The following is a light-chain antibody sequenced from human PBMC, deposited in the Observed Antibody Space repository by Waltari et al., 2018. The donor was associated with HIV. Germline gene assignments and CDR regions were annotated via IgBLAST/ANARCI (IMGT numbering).Light chain of an antibody. V-gene: IGLV1-44*01. CDR3: QSYDTSLAGPRV. J-gene: IGLJ1*01. Sequence: QSVLTQPPSASETPGQRVTISCSGSSSNIGSNMVNWYQQLPGTAPKLLIFNNNQRPSGVPDRFSGSKSGTSASLAITGLQAEDEAHYYCQSYDTSLAGPRVFGTGTKVTVL. CDR1: SSNIGSNM. CDR2: NNN.